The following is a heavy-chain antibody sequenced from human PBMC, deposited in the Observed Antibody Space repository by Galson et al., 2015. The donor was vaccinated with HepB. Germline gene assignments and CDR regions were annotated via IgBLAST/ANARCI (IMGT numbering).Heavy chain of an antibody. J-gene: IGHJ4*02. Sequence: SLRLSCAASGFTVSSNYMSWVRQAPGKGLEWVSVIYSGGSAYYADSVKGRFTISRDNSKNTLYLQMNSLRAEDTAVYYCAREASTVTTYFDYWGQGTLVTVSS. D-gene: IGHD4-17*01. CDR1: GFTVSSNY. V-gene: IGHV3-53*01. CDR3: AREASTVTTYFDY. CDR2: IYSGGSA.